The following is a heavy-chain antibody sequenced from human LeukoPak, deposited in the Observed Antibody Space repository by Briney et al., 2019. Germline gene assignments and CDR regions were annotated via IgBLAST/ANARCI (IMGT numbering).Heavy chain of an antibody. Sequence: ASVKVSCKASGYTFTDYYVHWVRQAPGQGLEWLGWVNPDSGATNFAQRFQGRVTMTRDTSVNTAHMELNNLRSDDTAVYYCARDLCHGGSCFHFDSWGQGTLVTVSS. CDR2: VNPDSGAT. J-gene: IGHJ4*02. D-gene: IGHD2-15*01. CDR1: GYTFTDYY. CDR3: ARDLCHGGSCFHFDS. V-gene: IGHV1-2*02.